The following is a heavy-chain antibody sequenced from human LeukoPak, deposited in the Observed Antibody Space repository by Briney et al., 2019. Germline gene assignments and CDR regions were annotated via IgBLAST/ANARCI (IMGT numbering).Heavy chain of an antibody. J-gene: IGHJ5*02. Sequence: SQTLSLTCVISGDSVSSNSAAWSWIRQSPSRGLEWLGRTYYRSKWYNDYAFSVKSRITINPDTSKNQFSLQLNSVTPDDTAVYYCARLSDILTGYGPWGQGTLVTVSS. V-gene: IGHV6-1*01. CDR1: GDSVSSNSAA. CDR3: ARLSDILTGYGP. CDR2: TYYRSKWYN. D-gene: IGHD3-9*01.